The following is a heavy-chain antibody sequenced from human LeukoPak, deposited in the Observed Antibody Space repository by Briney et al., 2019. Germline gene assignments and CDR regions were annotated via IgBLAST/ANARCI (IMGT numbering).Heavy chain of an antibody. J-gene: IGHJ4*02. V-gene: IGHV3-21*01. CDR1: GFTFSSYS. Sequence: PGGSLRLSCAASGFTFSSYSMNWVRQAPGKGLEWVSSISSSSSYIYYADSVKGRFTISRDNAKNSLYLQMNSLRAEDTAVYYCARDWGLNSGGYYFDYWGQGTLVTVSS. CDR3: ARDWGLNSGGYYFDY. CDR2: ISSSSSYI. D-gene: IGHD4-23*01.